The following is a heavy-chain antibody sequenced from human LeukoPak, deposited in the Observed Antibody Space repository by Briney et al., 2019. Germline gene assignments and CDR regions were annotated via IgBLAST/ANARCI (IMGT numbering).Heavy chain of an antibody. D-gene: IGHD1-14*01. CDR1: GFTSTSYA. V-gene: IGHV3-7*03. CDR3: ARRAGIYSHPYDY. J-gene: IGHJ4*02. Sequence: GGSLRLSCAASGFTSTSYAMSWVRQAPGKGLEWVANINQDGTEKYYVDSVRGRFTISRDNSKNTLYLQMNSLRAEDTAVYYCARRAGIYSHPYDYWGQGTLVTVSS. CDR2: INQDGTEK.